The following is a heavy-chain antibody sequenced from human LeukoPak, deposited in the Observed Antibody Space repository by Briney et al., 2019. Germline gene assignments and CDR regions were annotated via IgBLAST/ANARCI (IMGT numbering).Heavy chain of an antibody. CDR2: ISGSGGST. CDR3: ARESCSGGSCFIPTARYFDY. J-gene: IGHJ4*02. Sequence: GGTLRLSCAASGFTFSSYGMSWVRQAPGKGLEWVSAISGSGGSTYYADSVKGRFTISRDNSKNTLYLQMNSLRAEDTAVYYCARESCSGGSCFIPTARYFDYWGQGTLVTVSS. D-gene: IGHD2-15*01. V-gene: IGHV3-23*01. CDR1: GFTFSSYG.